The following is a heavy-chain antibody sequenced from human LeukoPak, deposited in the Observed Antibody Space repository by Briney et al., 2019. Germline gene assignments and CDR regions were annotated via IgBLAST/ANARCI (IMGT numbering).Heavy chain of an antibody. Sequence: GGSLRLSCAASGFTVSSNYMSWVRQAPGKGLEWVSIIYSGGSTYYADSVKGRFTISRDNSKNTLYLQMNSLRAADTAVYYCARDRTGQQLISRKEYYYMDVWGKGTTVTISS. J-gene: IGHJ6*03. V-gene: IGHV3-66*01. CDR2: IYSGGST. D-gene: IGHD4-11*01. CDR1: GFTVSSNY. CDR3: ARDRTGQQLISRKEYYYMDV.